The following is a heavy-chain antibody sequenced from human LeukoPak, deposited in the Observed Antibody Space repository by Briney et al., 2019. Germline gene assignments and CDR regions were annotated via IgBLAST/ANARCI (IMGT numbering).Heavy chain of an antibody. CDR3: ATGSSIMESSWDPRDY. Sequence: ASVKVSCKVSGYTLTELSMRWVRQAPGKGLERMGGFDPEDGETIYAQKFQGRVTMTEDTSTDTAYMELSSLRSEDTAVYYCATGSSIMESSWDPRDYWGQGTLVTVSS. CDR1: GYTLTELS. J-gene: IGHJ4*02. CDR2: FDPEDGET. D-gene: IGHD6-13*01. V-gene: IGHV1-24*01.